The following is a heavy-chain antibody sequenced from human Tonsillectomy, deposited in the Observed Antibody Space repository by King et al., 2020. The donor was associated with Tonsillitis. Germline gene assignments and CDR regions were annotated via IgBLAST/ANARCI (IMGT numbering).Heavy chain of an antibody. CDR1: GFTFNNYA. CDR2: ISGSGDNT. CDR3: TKDVSARGWLTVS. J-gene: IGHJ5*02. Sequence: DVQLVESGGGLVQPGGSLRLSCAASGFTFNNYAMSWVRQAPGKGLEWVSAISGSGDNTYYADSVKGRFTLSRDNSKNTLYLQMSSLRAEDTAMYYCTKDVSARGWLTVSWGQGTLVTVSS. V-gene: IGHV3-23*04. D-gene: IGHD3-22*01.